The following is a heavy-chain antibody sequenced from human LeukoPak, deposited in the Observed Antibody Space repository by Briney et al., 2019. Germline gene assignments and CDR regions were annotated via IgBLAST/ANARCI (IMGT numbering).Heavy chain of an antibody. CDR1: GFTFSSYA. D-gene: IGHD6-13*01. Sequence: AGSLRLSCSASGFTFSSYAMHWVRQAPGKGLEYVADISSNGGSTYYADSVKGRSTISRDNSKNTLYLQMSILRAEDTAVYYCVNIAAAGYYYGMDVWGQGTTVTVSS. V-gene: IGHV3-64D*09. CDR2: ISSNGGST. J-gene: IGHJ6*02. CDR3: VNIAAAGYYYGMDV.